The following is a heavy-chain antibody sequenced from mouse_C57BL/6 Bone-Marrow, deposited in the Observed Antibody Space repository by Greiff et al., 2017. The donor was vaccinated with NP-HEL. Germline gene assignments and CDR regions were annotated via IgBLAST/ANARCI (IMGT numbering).Heavy chain of an antibody. CDR3: ARGELGGGDY. D-gene: IGHD4-1*01. V-gene: IGHV1-82*01. Sequence: VQRVESGPELVKPGASVKISCKASGYAFSSSWMNWVKQRPGKGLEWIGRIYPGDGDTNYNGKFKGKATLTADKSSSTAYMQLSSLTSEDSAVYFCARGELGGGDYWGQGTTLTVSS. CDR2: IYPGDGDT. CDR1: GYAFSSSW. J-gene: IGHJ2*01.